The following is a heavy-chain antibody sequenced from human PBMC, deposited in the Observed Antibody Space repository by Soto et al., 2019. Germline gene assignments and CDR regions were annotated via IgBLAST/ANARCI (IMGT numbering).Heavy chain of an antibody. CDR2: INAGNGNT. CDR1: GYTFTSYA. D-gene: IGHD3-3*01. Sequence: ASVKVSCKASGYTFTSYAMHWVRQAPGQRLEWMGWINAGNGNTKYSQKFQGRVTITRDTSTSTAYMELSSLRSEDTAVYYCARVPANYDFWSGYYTDYYYYMDVWGKGTTVTVSS. CDR3: ARVPANYDFWSGYYTDYYYYMDV. J-gene: IGHJ6*03. V-gene: IGHV1-3*01.